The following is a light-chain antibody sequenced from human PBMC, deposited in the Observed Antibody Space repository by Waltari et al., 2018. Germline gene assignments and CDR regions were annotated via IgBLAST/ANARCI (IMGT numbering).Light chain of an antibody. J-gene: IGKJ5*01. Sequence: EVVMTQSPATLSVSPGERATRSCRASQSVSSNLAWYQQKPGNQAPRLLIYGASTRASGIPARFTGSGSGTEFTLTISSLQSEDSAVYYCQQYNRWPPITFGQGTRLEIK. CDR2: GAS. CDR3: QQYNRWPPIT. CDR1: QSVSSN. V-gene: IGKV3-15*01.